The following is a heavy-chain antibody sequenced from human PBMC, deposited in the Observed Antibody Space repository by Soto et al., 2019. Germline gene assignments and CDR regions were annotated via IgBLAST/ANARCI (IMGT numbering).Heavy chain of an antibody. V-gene: IGHV3-23*01. D-gene: IGHD4-17*01. CDR1: GFTFSSYA. CDR3: AKDHGDHDTYYYYYYMDV. Sequence: EVQLLESGGGLVQPGGSLRLSCAASGFTFSSYAMSWVRQAPGKGLEWVSAISGSGGSTYYADSVKGRFTISRDNSKNTLYLQMNSLRAEDTAVYYCAKDHGDHDTYYYYYYMDVWGQGTTVTVSS. J-gene: IGHJ6*03. CDR2: ISGSGGST.